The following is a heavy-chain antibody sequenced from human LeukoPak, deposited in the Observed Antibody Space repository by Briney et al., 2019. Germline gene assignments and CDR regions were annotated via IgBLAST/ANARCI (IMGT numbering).Heavy chain of an antibody. CDR1: GYSFTSYW. V-gene: IGHV5-51*01. J-gene: IGHJ4*02. Sequence: GESLKISCKGSGYSFTSYWIGWVRQMPGKGLEWMGIIYPGDSDTRYSPSFQGQVTISADKSISTAYLQWSSLKASDTAMYYCARTPSCDILTGYPDYWGQGTLVTVSS. CDR2: IYPGDSDT. CDR3: ARTPSCDILTGYPDY. D-gene: IGHD3-9*01.